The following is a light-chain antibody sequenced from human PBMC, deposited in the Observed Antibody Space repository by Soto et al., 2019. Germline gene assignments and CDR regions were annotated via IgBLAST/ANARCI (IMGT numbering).Light chain of an antibody. V-gene: IGLV2-8*01. CDR3: SSYSLSTAYL. J-gene: IGLJ1*01. CDR1: ISDVGGYNY. CDR2: EVS. Sequence: QSALTQPPSASGSPGQSVTISCTGTISDVGGYNYVSWYQQHPGKAPKLMSFEVSKRPSGVPDRFSGSKSGNTASLNVSGLQAEDEADYYCSSYSLSTAYLFGTGTKLTGL.